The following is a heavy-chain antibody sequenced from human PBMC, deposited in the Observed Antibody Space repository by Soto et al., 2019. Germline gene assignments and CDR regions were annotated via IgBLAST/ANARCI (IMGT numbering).Heavy chain of an antibody. CDR3: ARVSALRAFDP. Sequence: QVQLVESGGGVVQPGRSLRLSCAASGFTFSSYAMHWVRQAPGKGLEWVALISYDGSNKYYGDSVKGRFTISRDNSKNTLYLQMNRLRAEDPAVSYCARVSALRAFDPWGQGTLVTVSS. V-gene: IGHV3-30-3*01. D-gene: IGHD2-15*01. J-gene: IGHJ5*02. CDR2: ISYDGSNK. CDR1: GFTFSSYA.